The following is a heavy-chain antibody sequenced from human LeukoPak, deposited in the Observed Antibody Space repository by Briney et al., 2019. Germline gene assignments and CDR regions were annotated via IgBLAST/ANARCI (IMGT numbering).Heavy chain of an antibody. V-gene: IGHV3-23*01. Sequence: GGSLRLSCAASGFTFSSYAMSWVRQAPGKGLEWVSAISGSGGSTYYADSVKGRFTISRDNSKNTLHLQMNSLRAEDTAVYYRAKMYEYRSGSHFDYWGQGTLVTVSS. CDR2: ISGSGGST. CDR1: GFTFSSYA. J-gene: IGHJ4*02. D-gene: IGHD6-19*01. CDR3: AKMYEYRSGSHFDY.